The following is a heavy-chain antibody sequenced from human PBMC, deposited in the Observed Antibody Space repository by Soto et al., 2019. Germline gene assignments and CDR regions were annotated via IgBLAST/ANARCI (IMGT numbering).Heavy chain of an antibody. V-gene: IGHV1-69*06. D-gene: IGHD5-12*01. J-gene: IGHJ6*02. CDR1: GGTFSSYA. Sequence: GASVKVSCKASGGTFSSYAISWVRQAPGQGLEWMGGIIPIFGTANYAQKFQGRVTITADKSTSTAYMELSSLRSEDTAVYYCASLETLSGYDYYYYGMDVWGQGTTVTVSS. CDR2: IIPIFGTA. CDR3: ASLETLSGYDYYYYGMDV.